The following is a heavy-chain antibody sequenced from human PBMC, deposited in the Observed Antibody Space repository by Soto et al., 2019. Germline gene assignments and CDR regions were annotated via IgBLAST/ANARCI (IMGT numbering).Heavy chain of an antibody. Sequence: SETLSLTCTVSGGSISSSSYYWGWIRQPPGKGLEWIGSIYYSGSTYYNPSLKSRVTISVDTSKNQFSLKLSSVTAADTAVYYCSVRNKYYFDYWGQGTLVTVSS. CDR2: IYYSGST. V-gene: IGHV4-39*01. D-gene: IGHD3-10*01. CDR1: GGSISSSSYY. J-gene: IGHJ4*02. CDR3: SVRNKYYFDY.